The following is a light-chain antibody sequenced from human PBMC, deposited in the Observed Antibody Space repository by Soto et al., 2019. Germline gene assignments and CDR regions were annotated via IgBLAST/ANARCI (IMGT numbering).Light chain of an antibody. CDR2: SND. V-gene: IGLV1-44*01. CDR1: SSNIGSNT. CDR3: QSYDSSLSGHVV. J-gene: IGLJ2*01. Sequence: QSVLTQPTSASGTPGQRVTISCSGSSSNIGSNTVNWYQQLPGTAPKLLIYSNDQRPSGVPDRFSGSKSGTSASLAISGLQSEDEADYYCQSYDSSLSGHVVFGGGTQLTVL.